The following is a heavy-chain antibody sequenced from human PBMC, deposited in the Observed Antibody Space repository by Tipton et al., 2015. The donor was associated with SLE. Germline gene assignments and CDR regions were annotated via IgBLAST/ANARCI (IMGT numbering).Heavy chain of an antibody. J-gene: IGHJ2*01. V-gene: IGHV3-21*01. CDR3: ARDRASGWPYWYFDL. CDR2: ISSSSSYI. Sequence: SLRLSCAASGFTFSSYSMNWVRQALGKGLEWVSSISSSSSYIYYADSVKGRFTISRDNAKNSLYLQMNSLRAEDTAVYYCARDRASGWPYWYFDLWGRGTLVTVSS. CDR1: GFTFSSYS. D-gene: IGHD6-19*01.